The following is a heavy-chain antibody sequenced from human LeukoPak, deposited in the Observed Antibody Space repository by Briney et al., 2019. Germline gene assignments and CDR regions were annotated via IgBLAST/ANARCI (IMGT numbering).Heavy chain of an antibody. D-gene: IGHD1-26*01. Sequence: PSETLSLTCTVSGGSISSGSYYWGWIRQPPGKGLEWIGSIYYSGSTYYNPSLKSRVTISVDTSKNQFSLKLSSVTAADTAVYYCARLVGEVGAPWGNAFDIWGQGTMVTVSS. CDR3: ARLVGEVGAPWGNAFDI. CDR2: IYYSGST. V-gene: IGHV4-39*01. J-gene: IGHJ3*02. CDR1: GGSISSGSYY.